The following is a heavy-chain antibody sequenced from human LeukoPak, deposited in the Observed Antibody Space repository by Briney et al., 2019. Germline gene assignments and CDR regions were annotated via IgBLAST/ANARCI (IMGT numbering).Heavy chain of an antibody. Sequence: GGSLRLSCAASGFTVSSNYMSWVRQAPGEGLEWVSVIYSGGSTYYADSVKGRFTISRDNSKNTLYLQMNSLRAEDTAVYYCARVRLITIFGVNNWFDPWGQGTLVTVSS. J-gene: IGHJ5*02. V-gene: IGHV3-53*01. CDR3: ARVRLITIFGVNNWFDP. CDR2: IYSGGST. CDR1: GFTVSSNY. D-gene: IGHD3-3*01.